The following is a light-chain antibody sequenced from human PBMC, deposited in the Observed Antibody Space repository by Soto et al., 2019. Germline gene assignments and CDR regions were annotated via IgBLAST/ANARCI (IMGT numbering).Light chain of an antibody. CDR3: QQSYITPRT. CDR1: QSIRSY. CDR2: AAS. Sequence: DIPMTQSPSSLSASVGDRVTIPCRASQSIRSYLNWYQQKPGKAPKLLIYAASSLQSGVPSRFSGSGSGTDFTLTISSLQPEDFATYYCQQSYITPRTFGPGTKVDIK. J-gene: IGKJ3*01. V-gene: IGKV1-39*01.